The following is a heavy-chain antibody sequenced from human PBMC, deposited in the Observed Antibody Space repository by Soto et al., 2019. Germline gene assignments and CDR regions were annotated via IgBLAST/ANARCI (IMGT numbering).Heavy chain of an antibody. CDR3: GSGGGRVATPCFDP. CDR2: IGTAGDK. CDR1: GFTFSSYD. Sequence: EVQLVESGGGLVQPGGSLRLSCAASGFTFSSYDMHWVRQATGKGLEWVSAIGTAGDKYYPGSVKGRFTISRENAKNSLYLQMTRLRAGDTAVYYCGSGGGRVATPCFDPWGQGTLVTVSS. V-gene: IGHV3-13*04. J-gene: IGHJ5*02. D-gene: IGHD5-12*01.